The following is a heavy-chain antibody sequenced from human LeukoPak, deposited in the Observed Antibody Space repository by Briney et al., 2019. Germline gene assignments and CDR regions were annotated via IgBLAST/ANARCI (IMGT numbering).Heavy chain of an antibody. CDR3: AKDYIGYDQDFDY. J-gene: IGHJ4*02. D-gene: IGHD2-2*01. CDR1: GFTFSSYA. CDR2: ISGSGIST. Sequence: GGSLTLSCAASGFTFSSYAMSWVRQAPGKGLEWVSSISGSGISTYYANSVKGRFSISRDNSKNTLDLQMNSLGAEDTAVYFCAKDYIGYDQDFDYWGQGTLVTVSS. V-gene: IGHV3-23*01.